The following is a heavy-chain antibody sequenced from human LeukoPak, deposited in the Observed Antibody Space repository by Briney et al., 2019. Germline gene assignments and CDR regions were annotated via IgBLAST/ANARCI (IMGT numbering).Heavy chain of an antibody. CDR2: ISAYNGNT. V-gene: IGHV1-18*01. CDR3: ARVGPYQGSSSRLNWFDP. D-gene: IGHD6-13*01. Sequence: ASVKVSCKASGYTFTSYGISWVRQAPGQGLEWMGWISAYNGNTNYAQKLQGRVTMTTDTSTSTAYMELRSLRSDDTAVYYCARVGPYQGSSSRLNWFDPWGQGTLVTVSS. J-gene: IGHJ5*02. CDR1: GYTFTSYG.